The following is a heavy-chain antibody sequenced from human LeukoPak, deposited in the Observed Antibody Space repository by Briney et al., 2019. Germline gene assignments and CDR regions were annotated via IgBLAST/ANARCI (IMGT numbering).Heavy chain of an antibody. CDR2: INHSGST. V-gene: IGHV4-34*01. CDR3: ARGRYYDYVWGSYRPSFFDY. D-gene: IGHD3-16*02. Sequence: PSETPSLTCAVYGGSFSGYYWSWIRQPPGKGLEWIGEINHSGSTNYNPSLKSRVTISVDTSKNQFSLKLSSVTAADTAVYYCARGRYYDYVWGSYRPSFFDYWGQGTLVTVSS. J-gene: IGHJ4*02. CDR1: GGSFSGYY.